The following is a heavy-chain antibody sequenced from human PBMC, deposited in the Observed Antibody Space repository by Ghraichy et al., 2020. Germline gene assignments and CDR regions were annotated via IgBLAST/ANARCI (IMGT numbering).Heavy chain of an antibody. J-gene: IGHJ4*02. CDR3: AKGEEWELLPGTISDY. Sequence: GGSLRLSCAASGFTFSSYAMSWVRQAPGKGLEWVSAISGSGGSTYYADSVKGRFTISRDNSKNTLYLQMNSLRAEDTAVYYCAKGEEWELLPGTISDYWGQGTLVTVSS. CDR2: ISGSGGST. V-gene: IGHV3-23*01. D-gene: IGHD1-26*01. CDR1: GFTFSSYA.